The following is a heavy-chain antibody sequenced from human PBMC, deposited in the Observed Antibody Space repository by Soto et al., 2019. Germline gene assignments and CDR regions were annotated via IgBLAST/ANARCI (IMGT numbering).Heavy chain of an antibody. J-gene: IGHJ4*02. CDR2: ISGSGGST. V-gene: IGHV3-23*01. CDR3: ANYQRSCWYQIDY. D-gene: IGHD6-13*01. Sequence: EVQLLESGGGLVQPGGSLRLSCAASGFTFSNYAVTWVRQAPGKGLEWVSTISGSGGSTYYADSVKGRFTISRDNSKNTLYLQMHSLRAEETALCYCANYQRSCWYQIDYWGQGTLGTVSS. CDR1: GFTFSNYA.